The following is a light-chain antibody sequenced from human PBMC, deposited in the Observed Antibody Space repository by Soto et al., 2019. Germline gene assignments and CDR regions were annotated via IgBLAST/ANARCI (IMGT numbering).Light chain of an antibody. J-gene: IGLJ3*02. CDR3: TSYAGDTSLGV. CDR1: SSDVGGYNY. CDR2: EVS. Sequence: QSVLTQPPSASGSPGQSVPISCTGTSSDVGGYNYVSWYQQHPGKAPKLMIYEVSKRPSGVPDRFSGSKSGNTASLTVSGLQAEDEADYYCTSYAGDTSLGVLGGGTKLTVL. V-gene: IGLV2-8*01.